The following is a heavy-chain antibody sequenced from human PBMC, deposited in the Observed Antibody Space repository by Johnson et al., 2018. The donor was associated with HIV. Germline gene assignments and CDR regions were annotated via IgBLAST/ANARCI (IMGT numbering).Heavy chain of an antibody. J-gene: IGHJ3*02. CDR3: ASSSLSWGVDAFDI. D-gene: IGHD3-16*01. CDR1: GFSSSRYA. V-gene: IGHV3-13*01. CDR2: IGTTGDT. Sequence: EVQLVESGGGLVQPGGSLRLSCAASGFSSSRYAMHWIRQATGKGLEWVSGIGTTGDTYYPGSVKGRFTISRDSSKNTLYLQMDSLRAEDTAMYYCASSSLSWGVDAFDIWGQGTMVTVSS.